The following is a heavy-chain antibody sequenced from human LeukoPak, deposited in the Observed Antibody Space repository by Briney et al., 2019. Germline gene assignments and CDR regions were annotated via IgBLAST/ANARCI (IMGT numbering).Heavy chain of an antibody. CDR2: IRSDGSNK. D-gene: IGHD3-3*01. Sequence: GGSLRLSCAASGFTFISYVMHWVRQAPGKGLEWVAFIRSDGSNKYYTDSVKGRFTISIDNSKNTLYLQMNTLRTEDTAVYYCAKSIFGVVGLDYWGQGTLVTVSS. V-gene: IGHV3-30*02. CDR1: GFTFISYV. J-gene: IGHJ4*02. CDR3: AKSIFGVVGLDY.